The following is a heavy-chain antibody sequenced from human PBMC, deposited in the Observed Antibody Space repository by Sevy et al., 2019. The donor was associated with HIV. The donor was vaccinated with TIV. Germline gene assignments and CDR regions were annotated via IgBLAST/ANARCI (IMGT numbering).Heavy chain of an antibody. CDR1: GFTFSTSA. J-gene: IGHJ3*02. D-gene: IGHD2-2*02. Sequence: GGSLRLSCAASGFTFSTSAMHWVRQAPGKGLEWVAVISYDGSHKYYGNSVKGRFTLSRDNSKNTLYLQMNSLRAEDTAVYYCAGVPIYLGAFDIWGQGTMVTVS. V-gene: IGHV3-30*04. CDR3: AGVPIYLGAFDI. CDR2: ISYDGSHK.